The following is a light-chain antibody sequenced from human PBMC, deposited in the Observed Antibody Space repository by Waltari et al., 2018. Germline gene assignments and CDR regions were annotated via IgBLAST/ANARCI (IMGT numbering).Light chain of an antibody. CDR1: SLRSYY. CDR3: NSRDSSGNLVV. J-gene: IGLJ2*01. V-gene: IGLV3-19*01. Sequence: SSELTQDPAVSVALGQTVRITCHGDSLRSYYASWYQQKPGQAPVLVIYGKNNRPSGIPDRFSGSSSGNTGSLTITGAQAEDEADYYCNSRDSSGNLVVFGGGTKLTVL. CDR2: GKN.